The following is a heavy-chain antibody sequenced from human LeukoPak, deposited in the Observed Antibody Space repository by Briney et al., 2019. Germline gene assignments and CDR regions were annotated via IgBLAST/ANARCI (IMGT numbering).Heavy chain of an antibody. Sequence: SETLSLTCTVSGGSVNNYYWGWIRQAAGRGLEWIAYSYYSGVTNYNSSLKSRVTISVDTSKNQFSLKVTSVTAGDTAIYYCVRHGESGRHHAYFDYWGHGALVTVSS. V-gene: IGHV4-59*08. CDR1: GGSVNNYY. J-gene: IGHJ4*01. CDR3: VRHGESGRHHAYFDY. D-gene: IGHD3-10*01. CDR2: SYYSGVT.